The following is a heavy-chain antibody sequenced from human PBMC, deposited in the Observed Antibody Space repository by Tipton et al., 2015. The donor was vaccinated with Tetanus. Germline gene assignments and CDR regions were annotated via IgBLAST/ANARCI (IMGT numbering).Heavy chain of an antibody. D-gene: IGHD6-19*01. V-gene: IGHV4-34*01. CDR1: GGSVNSGTYY. CDR2: INHRGGT. Sequence: LRLSCSVSGGSVNSGTYYWSWIRQPPGKGLEWIGEINHRGGTMYNPSLKSRVTISGDTSKNQFSLNLTSVTVADTAVYYCASLPKHWLAPRGAPWGQGTLVTVSS. CDR3: ASLPKHWLAPRGAP. J-gene: IGHJ5*01.